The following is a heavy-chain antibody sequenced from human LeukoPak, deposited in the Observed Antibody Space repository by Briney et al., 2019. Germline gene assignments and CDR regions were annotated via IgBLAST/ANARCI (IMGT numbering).Heavy chain of an antibody. D-gene: IGHD1-1*01. CDR3: ARDPTGTTAWFDP. CDR1: GFTFSDYY. Sequence: PGGSLRLSCAASGFTFSDYYMSWIRQAPGKGLEWVSYISSSSSYTNYADSVKGRYTISRDNAKNSLYLQMNSLRAEDTAVYYCARDPTGTTAWFDPWGQGTLVTVSS. J-gene: IGHJ5*02. CDR2: ISSSSSYT. V-gene: IGHV3-11*06.